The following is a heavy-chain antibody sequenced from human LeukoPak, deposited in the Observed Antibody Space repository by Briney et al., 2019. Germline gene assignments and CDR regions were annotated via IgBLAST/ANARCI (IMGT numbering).Heavy chain of an antibody. CDR3: AKDSNTGYVSDGPDY. J-gene: IGHJ4*02. V-gene: IGHV3-30*02. CDR2: VRCDESNK. Sequence: GGSLRLSCQTSGFVFSNYGMHWVRQAPGKGLEWVAFVRCDESNKYYADSLKGRFTISRDNSRNTVYLQINSLRAEDTGVYSCAKDSNTGYVSDGPDYWGLGTLVTVCS. CDR1: GFVFSNYG. D-gene: IGHD5-12*01.